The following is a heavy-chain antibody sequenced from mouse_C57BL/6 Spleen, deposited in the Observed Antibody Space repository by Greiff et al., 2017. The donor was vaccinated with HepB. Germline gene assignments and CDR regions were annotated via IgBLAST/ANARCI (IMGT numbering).Heavy chain of an antibody. J-gene: IGHJ2*01. Sequence: QVQLQQPGAELVRPGTSVKLSCKASGYTFTSYWMHWVKQRPGQGLEWIGVIDPSDSYTNYNQKFKGKATLTVDTSSSTAYMQLSSLTSEDSAVYYCARGSSGYGEYWGQGTTLTVAS. CDR2: IDPSDSYT. V-gene: IGHV1-59*01. D-gene: IGHD3-2*02. CDR3: ARGSSGYGEY. CDR1: GYTFTSYW.